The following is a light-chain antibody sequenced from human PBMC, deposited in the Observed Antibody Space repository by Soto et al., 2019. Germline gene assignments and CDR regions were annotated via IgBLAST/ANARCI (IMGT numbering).Light chain of an antibody. Sequence: DIQMTQSPSFVSASVGDRVSITCRASQGIGSWLAWYQQKPGTAPKLLIYSVSSLQSGVPSRFGGSGSGTDFTLTISSLQPEDFATYYCQQGSTFPTFGQGTKVEVK. J-gene: IGKJ1*01. CDR2: SVS. CDR3: QQGSTFPT. CDR1: QGIGSW. V-gene: IGKV1-12*01.